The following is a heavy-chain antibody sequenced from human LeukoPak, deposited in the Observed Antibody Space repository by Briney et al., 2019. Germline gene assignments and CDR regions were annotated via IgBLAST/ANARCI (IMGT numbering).Heavy chain of an antibody. CDR1: GFTFSSYA. V-gene: IGHV3-30-3*01. CDR3: ARGVEMATFYGSDY. J-gene: IGHJ4*02. D-gene: IGHD5-24*01. Sequence: PGGSLRLSCAASGFTFSSYAMHWVRQAPGKGLEWVAVISYDGSNKYYADSVKGRFTISRDNSKNTLYLQMNSLRAEDTAVYYCARGVEMATFYGSDYWGQGTLVTVSS. CDR2: ISYDGSNK.